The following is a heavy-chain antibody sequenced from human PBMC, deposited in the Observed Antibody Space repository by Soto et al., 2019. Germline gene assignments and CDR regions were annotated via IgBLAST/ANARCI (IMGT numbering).Heavy chain of an antibody. J-gene: IGHJ3*02. V-gene: IGHV4-31*03. D-gene: IGHD3-22*01. CDR1: GGSISSGGYY. Sequence: SQTLSLTCTVSGGSISSGGYYWSWIRQHPGKGLEWIGYIYYSGSTYYNPSLKSRVTISVDTSKNQFSLKLSSVTAADTAVYYCAYYDSSGYYYVPGAFDIWGQGTMVTVSS. CDR2: IYYSGST. CDR3: AYYDSSGYYYVPGAFDI.